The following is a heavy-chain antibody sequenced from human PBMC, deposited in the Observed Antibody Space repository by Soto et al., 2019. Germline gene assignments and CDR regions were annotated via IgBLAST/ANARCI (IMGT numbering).Heavy chain of an antibody. CDR2: ISGSGGST. Sequence: GGSLRLSCAASGFTFSSYAMSWVRQAPGKGLEWVSAISGSGGSTYYADSVKGRFTISRDNSKNTLYLQMNSLRAEDTAVYYCAKVDRVVVVKGYYFDYWGQGTLVTVSS. D-gene: IGHD3-22*01. J-gene: IGHJ4*02. CDR1: GFTFSSYA. V-gene: IGHV3-23*01. CDR3: AKVDRVVVVKGYYFDY.